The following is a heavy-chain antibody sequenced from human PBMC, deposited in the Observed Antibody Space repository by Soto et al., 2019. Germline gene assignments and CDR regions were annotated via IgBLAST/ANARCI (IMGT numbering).Heavy chain of an antibody. CDR2: NYHSGST. J-gene: IGHJ4*02. D-gene: IGHD6-19*01. CDR1: GGSISSNW. Sequence: QVHLQESGPGLIKPSGTLSLTCAVSGGSISSNWWSWVRQPPGKGLEWIGENYHSGSTNYNPALMTPVTMSMDKSQNHLSLTLTSATAADTAVYYCAKHIAVSGTRGFDFWGRGTLVTVSS. V-gene: IGHV4-4*02. CDR3: AKHIAVSGTRGFDF.